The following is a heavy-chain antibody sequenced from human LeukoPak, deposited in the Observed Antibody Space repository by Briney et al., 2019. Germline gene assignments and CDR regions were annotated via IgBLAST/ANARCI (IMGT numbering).Heavy chain of an antibody. CDR1: GFTFSSYW. J-gene: IGHJ3*02. CDR3: ARDEAYAFDM. V-gene: IGHV3-48*02. Sequence: PGGSLRLSCAASGFTFSSYWMNWVRQAPGKGLEWISYITSSSNSIQYADSVRGRFTISRDNAKNSLFLQMNSLRDDDTAVYYCARDEAYAFDMWGQGTMVTVSS. CDR2: ITSSSNSI.